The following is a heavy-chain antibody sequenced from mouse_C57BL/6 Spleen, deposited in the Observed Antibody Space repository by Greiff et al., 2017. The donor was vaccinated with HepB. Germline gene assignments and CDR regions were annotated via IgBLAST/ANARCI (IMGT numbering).Heavy chain of an antibody. J-gene: IGHJ3*01. Sequence: EVQLQESGPELVKPGASVKISCKASGYTFTDYNMDWVKQSHGKSLEWIGDINPNNGGTIYNQKFKGKATLTVDKSSSTAYMELRSLTSEDTAVYYCARNGYYVILAYWGQGTLVTVSA. V-gene: IGHV1-18*01. CDR1: GYTFTDYN. D-gene: IGHD2-3*01. CDR2: INPNNGGT. CDR3: ARNGYYVILAY.